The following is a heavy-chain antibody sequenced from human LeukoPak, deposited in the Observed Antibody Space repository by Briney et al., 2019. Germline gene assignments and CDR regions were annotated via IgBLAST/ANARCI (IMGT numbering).Heavy chain of an antibody. CDR2: IRYDGSNK. V-gene: IGHV3-30*02. Sequence: GGSLRLSCAASGFTFSNYGMHWVRQAPGKGLEWVAFIRYDGSNKYYADSVKGRFTISRDNSKNTLYLQMNSLRAEDTAVYYCAKDYLAYCGGDCYSHFDYWGQGTLVTVSS. J-gene: IGHJ4*02. CDR1: GFTFSNYG. CDR3: AKDYLAYCGGDCYSHFDY. D-gene: IGHD2-21*02.